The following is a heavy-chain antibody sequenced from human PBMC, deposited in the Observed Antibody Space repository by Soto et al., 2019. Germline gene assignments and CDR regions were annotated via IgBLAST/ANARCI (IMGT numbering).Heavy chain of an antibody. D-gene: IGHD1-26*01. J-gene: IGHJ4*02. CDR3: ARDRYVLCIVGAKGMDY. Sequence: GASVKVSCKASGYTFTSYGISWVRQAPGQGLEWMGWISAYNGNTNYAQKLQGRVTMTTDTSTSTAYMELRSLRSDDTAVYYCARDRYVLCIVGAKGMDYWGQGTLVTVSS. CDR1: GYTFTSYG. V-gene: IGHV1-18*04. CDR2: ISAYNGNT.